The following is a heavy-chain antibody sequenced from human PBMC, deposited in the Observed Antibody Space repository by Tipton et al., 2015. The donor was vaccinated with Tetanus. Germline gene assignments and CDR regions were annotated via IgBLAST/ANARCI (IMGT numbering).Heavy chain of an antibody. J-gene: IGHJ5*02. Sequence: SLRLSCAASGFTVSSNFMTWVRQAPGEGLEWVANINQDGSEKNYVDSVKGRFTISRDNAKNSLHLQMNTLRAEDTALYYCARGKWWLDPWGQGTLITVSS. V-gene: IGHV3-7*04. D-gene: IGHD2-8*01. CDR1: GFTVSSNF. CDR2: INQDGSEK. CDR3: ARGKWWLDP.